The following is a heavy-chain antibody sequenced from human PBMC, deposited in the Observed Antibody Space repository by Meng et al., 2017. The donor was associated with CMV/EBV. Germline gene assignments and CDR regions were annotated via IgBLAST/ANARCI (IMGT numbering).Heavy chain of an antibody. V-gene: IGHV3-23*01. D-gene: IGHD6-13*01. CDR3: AKDGRAAGTSFGDY. Sequence: SCKASGYTFTSYGISWVRQAPGKGLEWVSAISGSGGSTYYADSVKGRFTISRDNSKNTLYLQMNSLRAEDTAVYYCAKDGRAAGTSFGDYWGQGTLVTVSS. CDR2: ISGSGGST. CDR1: GYTFTSYG. J-gene: IGHJ4*02.